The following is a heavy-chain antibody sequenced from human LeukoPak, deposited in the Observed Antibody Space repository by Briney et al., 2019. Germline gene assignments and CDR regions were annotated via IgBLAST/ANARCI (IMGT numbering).Heavy chain of an antibody. CDR2: IYYSGST. D-gene: IGHD2-15*01. CDR1: GGSISGYY. J-gene: IGHJ4*02. V-gene: IGHV4-59*01. Sequence: SETLSLTCTVSGGSISGYYWSWIRQPPGKGLEWIGYIYYSGSTNYNPSLKSRVTISVDTSKNQFSLKLSSVTAADTAVYYCASQIGYPGDEAYYFDSWGQGTLVTVSS. CDR3: ASQIGYPGDEAYYFDS.